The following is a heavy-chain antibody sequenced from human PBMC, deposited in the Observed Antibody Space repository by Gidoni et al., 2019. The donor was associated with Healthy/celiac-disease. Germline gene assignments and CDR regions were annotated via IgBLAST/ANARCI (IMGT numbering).Heavy chain of an antibody. CDR1: GFPCSSYC. J-gene: IGHJ6*02. Sequence: QVQPVESGGGVVQPGRSLRLSCAASGFPCSSYCMHWVRQAPGKGLGWVAVIWYDGSNKYYADSVKGRFTISRDNSKNTLYLQMNSLRAEDTAVYYCAKSGGDCSSTSCYYYYGMDVWGQGTTVTVSS. CDR3: AKSGGDCSSTSCYYYYGMDV. CDR2: IWYDGSNK. V-gene: IGHV3-33*06. D-gene: IGHD2-2*01.